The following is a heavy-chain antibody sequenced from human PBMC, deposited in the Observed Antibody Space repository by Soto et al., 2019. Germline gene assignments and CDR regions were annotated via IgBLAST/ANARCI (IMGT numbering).Heavy chain of an antibody. CDR2: ISSSSENI. J-gene: IGHJ4*01. CDR1: GFKVQGDD. D-gene: IGHD2-21*02. V-gene: IGHV3-48*02. Sequence: AFLIHCYVNTGFKVQGDDLDGLRQPPGKGLQWISYISSSSENIYYADSVKGRFTASRDNAKNTLFLQMNSLRDDDSAIYYCARLPKGSVVTGWGHGFLVTVS. CDR3: ARLPKGSVVTG.